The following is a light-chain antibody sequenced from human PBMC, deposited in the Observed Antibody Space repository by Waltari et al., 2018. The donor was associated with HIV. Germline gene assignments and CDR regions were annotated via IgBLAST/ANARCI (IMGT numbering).Light chain of an antibody. Sequence: QSALTQPASVSGSPGQSITISCTGTSSDVGSYNVVSWYQQHPGKAPKLMIYEVNKRPAGVSKRCSGYKSGNTASRTISGLQAEDEADDHGCSYAGSSTHVFGTGTKVTVL. CDR3: CSYAGSSTHV. V-gene: IGLV2-23*02. CDR2: EVN. CDR1: SSDVGSYNV. J-gene: IGLJ1*01.